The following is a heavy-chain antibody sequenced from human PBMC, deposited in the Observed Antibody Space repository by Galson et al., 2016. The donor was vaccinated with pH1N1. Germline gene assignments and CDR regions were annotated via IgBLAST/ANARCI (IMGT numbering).Heavy chain of an antibody. Sequence: SLRVSCAASGYTFSGYALHWVRQAPGRGLKWMSGVNPNGGSTNYADNFQGRVTIARDNSNNILYLDMNSLSPDDTGIFYCAKFDCSSMVTLSYFDSWGHGTLVSVSS. CDR3: AKFDCSSMVTLSYFDS. D-gene: IGHD2-21*02. J-gene: IGHJ4*01. V-gene: IGHV3-23*01. CDR2: VNPNGGST. CDR1: GYTFSGYA.